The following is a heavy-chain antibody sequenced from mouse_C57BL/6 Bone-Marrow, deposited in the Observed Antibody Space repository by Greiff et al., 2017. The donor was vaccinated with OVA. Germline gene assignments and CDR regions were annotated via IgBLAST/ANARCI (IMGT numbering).Heavy chain of an antibody. V-gene: IGHV1-69*01. CDR2: IDPSDSYT. CDR1: GYTFTSYW. D-gene: IGHD2-14*01. CDR3: ARRGYDY. J-gene: IGHJ2*01. Sequence: VQLQQPGAELVMPGASVKLSCKASGYTFTSYWMHWVKQRPGQGLEWIGEIDPSDSYTNYNQKFQGKSTLTVDKSSSTAYMQLSSLTSEDSAVYYCARRGYDYWGQGTTLTVSS.